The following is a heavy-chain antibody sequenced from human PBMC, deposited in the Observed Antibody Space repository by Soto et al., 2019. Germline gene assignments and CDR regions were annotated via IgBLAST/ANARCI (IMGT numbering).Heavy chain of an antibody. Sequence: GVSLRLSCAASGFTFSSYVMSWVRQAPGKGLEWVSAISGSGSGTYYADSVKGRFTISRDNSKNTLYVQMNSLRAEDTAVYYCVKGRSGYDFDYWGQGTLVTVSS. CDR1: GFTFSSYV. CDR3: VKGRSGYDFDY. CDR2: ISGSGSGT. J-gene: IGHJ4*02. V-gene: IGHV3-23*01. D-gene: IGHD5-12*01.